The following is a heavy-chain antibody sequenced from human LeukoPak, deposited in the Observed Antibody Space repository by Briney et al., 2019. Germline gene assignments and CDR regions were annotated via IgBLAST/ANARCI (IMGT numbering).Heavy chain of an antibody. Sequence: GGSLRLSCVASGFPFSSYWMTWVRQAPGKGLEWVANIKQDGSKKSYVDSVRGRFSISRDNAKNSLYLQMNSLRAEDTAIYYCTRVGYIDEGIDYWGQGTLVTVSS. CDR1: GFPFSSYW. CDR2: IKQDGSKK. D-gene: IGHD5-24*01. V-gene: IGHV3-7*04. CDR3: TRVGYIDEGIDY. J-gene: IGHJ4*02.